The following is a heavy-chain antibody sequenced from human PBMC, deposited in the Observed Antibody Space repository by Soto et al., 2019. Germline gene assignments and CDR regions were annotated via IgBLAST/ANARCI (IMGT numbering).Heavy chain of an antibody. V-gene: IGHV3-15*07. Sequence: GGSLRLSCAASGFTFTNDWMNWVRQAPGKGLEWVGRIKSKTDGGTTDYAAPVEGRFTISRDDSRDTLYLQMNSLKTEDTALYYCTTDLFPRARRNYWGQGTLVPVSS. CDR2: IKSKTDGGTT. CDR1: GFTFTNDW. CDR3: TTDLFPRARRNY. D-gene: IGHD5-12*01. J-gene: IGHJ4*02.